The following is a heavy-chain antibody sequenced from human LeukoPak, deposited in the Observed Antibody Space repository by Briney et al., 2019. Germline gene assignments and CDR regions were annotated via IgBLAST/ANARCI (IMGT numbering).Heavy chain of an antibody. CDR3: ARPARHYDILTGYPQYYFDY. J-gene: IGHJ4*02. CDR2: INPNSGGT. Sequence: ASVKVSCKASGYTFTGYYMHWVRQAPGQGLEWMGWINPNSGGTNYAQKFQGRVTMTRDTSISTAYMELSRPRSDDTAVYYCARPARHYDILTGYPQYYFDYWGQGTLVTVSS. V-gene: IGHV1-2*02. CDR1: GYTFTGYY. D-gene: IGHD3-9*01.